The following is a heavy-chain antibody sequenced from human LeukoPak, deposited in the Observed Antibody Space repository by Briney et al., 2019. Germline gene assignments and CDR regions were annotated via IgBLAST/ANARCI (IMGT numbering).Heavy chain of an antibody. D-gene: IGHD3-10*01. J-gene: IGHJ4*02. CDR3: AREFQGIDY. CDR1: GFTFSSYA. Sequence: PGGSLRLSCAASGFTFSSYAMHWVRQAPGKGLEWVAVISYDGSNKYYADSVKGRFTISRDNSKNTLYLQMNSLRAEDTAVYYCAREFQGIDYWGQGTLVTVSS. V-gene: IGHV3-30-3*01. CDR2: ISYDGSNK.